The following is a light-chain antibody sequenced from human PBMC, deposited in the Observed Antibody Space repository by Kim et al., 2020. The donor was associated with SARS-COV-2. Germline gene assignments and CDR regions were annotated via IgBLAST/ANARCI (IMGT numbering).Light chain of an antibody. J-gene: IGLJ3*02. V-gene: IGLV1-44*01. CDR1: RSSTGSDA. Sequence: GETVTSTGCGSRSSTGSDAVNWYQQLPGTPTKLRIYNNDQRPAGVPDLFAGFKAGTAASLAISGLRSDDDSDYCCAVGNGSLNGWVFGGGTQLTVL. CDR2: NND. CDR3: AVGNGSLNGWV.